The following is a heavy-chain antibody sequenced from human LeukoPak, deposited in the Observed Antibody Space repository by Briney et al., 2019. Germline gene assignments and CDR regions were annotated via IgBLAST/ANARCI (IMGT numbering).Heavy chain of an antibody. CDR3: SRGLDSRKLGY. CDR2: IHPSGTL. J-gene: IGHJ4*02. V-gene: IGHV4-31*03. Sequence: SQTLSLTCTVSGASFSSGDQYWNWIRQRPGEGLEWIGSIHPSGTLYNNPSLESRVTISIGTSKNQFSLNLNSVTAADTAVYFCSRGLDSRKLGYWGQGTLVTVSS. CDR1: GASFSSGDQY. D-gene: IGHD3-22*01.